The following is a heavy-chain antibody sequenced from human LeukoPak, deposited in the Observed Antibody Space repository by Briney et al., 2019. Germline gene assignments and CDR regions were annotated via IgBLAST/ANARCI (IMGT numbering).Heavy chain of an antibody. J-gene: IGHJ3*02. Sequence: SLRLSCQVAGFTFGALGMSWFRQAPGKWREWVGLIRSKAYGGTAEYAASVKRRFTISRDDSTSRGYLPRNRLKTQDTTVSYCSKAHRDIWGQGTMLTVPS. CDR1: GFTFGALG. CDR3: SKAHRDI. CDR2: IRSKAYGGTA. V-gene: IGHV3-49*03.